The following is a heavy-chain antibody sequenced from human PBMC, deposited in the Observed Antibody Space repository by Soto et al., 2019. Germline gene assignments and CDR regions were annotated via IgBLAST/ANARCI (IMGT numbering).Heavy chain of an antibody. CDR1: GGSISSGDYY. CDR3: VARAAAAPGWFDP. V-gene: IGHV4-30-4*01. Sequence: PSETLSLTCTVSGGSISSGDYYWSWIRQPPGKGLEWIGYIYYSGSTYYNPSLKSRVTISVDTSKNQFSLKLSSVTAADTAVYYCVARAAAAPGWFDPWGQGTLVTVS. D-gene: IGHD6-13*01. CDR2: IYYSGST. J-gene: IGHJ5*02.